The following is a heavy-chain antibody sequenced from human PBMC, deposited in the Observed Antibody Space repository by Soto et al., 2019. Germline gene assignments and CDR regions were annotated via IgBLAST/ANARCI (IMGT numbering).Heavy chain of an antibody. V-gene: IGHV4-34*02. CDR1: GGSVNGYY. CDR2: INHTGGT. J-gene: IGHJ5*02. CDR3: ATRITVFGLLIPPFDP. Sequence: QVHLQQWGAGLLKPSETLSLTCAVYGGSVNGYYWNWIRQPPGKGLEWIGEINHTGGTHYNPSLKSRVTMSADTSKNQFSLRLSSVTAADTAIYYCATRITVFGLLIPPFDPWGQGTQVTVSS. D-gene: IGHD3-3*01.